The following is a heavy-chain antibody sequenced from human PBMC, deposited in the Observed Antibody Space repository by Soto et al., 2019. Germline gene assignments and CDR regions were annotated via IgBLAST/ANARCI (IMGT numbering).Heavy chain of an antibody. D-gene: IGHD1-1*01. V-gene: IGHV3-30*18. CDR2: ILYDGSKE. CDR1: GFTFSNYG. Sequence: GGSPRLSCAASGFTFSNYGLHWVRQTPGKGLEWVALILYDGSKEYYADSVKGRFTISRDNSKKTLYLQMSSPRAEATAVYYCAKSRDAYNFYFYFGMDFWGQGTAVTFS. J-gene: IGHJ6*02. CDR3: AKSRDAYNFYFYFGMDF.